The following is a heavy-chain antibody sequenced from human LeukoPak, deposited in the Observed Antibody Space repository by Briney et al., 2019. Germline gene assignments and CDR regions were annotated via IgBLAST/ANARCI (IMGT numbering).Heavy chain of an antibody. CDR3: ARRRGSGYDRFFDY. J-gene: IGHJ4*02. D-gene: IGHD5-12*01. Sequence: PSETLSLTCTVSGGSISSYCWSWLRQPPGKGLEWIGYIYYSGSTNYNPSLKSRVTISVDTSKNQFSLKLSSVTAADTAVYYCARRRGSGYDRFFDYWGQGTLVTVSS. V-gene: IGHV4-59*12. CDR1: GGSISSYC. CDR2: IYYSGST.